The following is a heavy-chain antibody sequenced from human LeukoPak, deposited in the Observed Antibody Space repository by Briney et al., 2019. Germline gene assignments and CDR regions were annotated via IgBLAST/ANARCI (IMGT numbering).Heavy chain of an antibody. Sequence: WGSLTLSCLVSGLTFSGYSMNWVRQAPGKGLEWVSSISNSTSNVYYADSVKGRFTISRDNAKNSLYLQMNSLRAEDTAVYYCARELTSSGPDFWGPGTLVTVSS. CDR3: ARELTSSGPDF. D-gene: IGHD5-12*01. CDR1: GLTFSGYS. V-gene: IGHV3-21*01. J-gene: IGHJ4*02. CDR2: ISNSTSNV.